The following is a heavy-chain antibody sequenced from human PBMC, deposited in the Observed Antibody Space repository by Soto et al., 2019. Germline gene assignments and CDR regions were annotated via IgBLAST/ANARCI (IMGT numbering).Heavy chain of an antibody. D-gene: IGHD6-13*01. J-gene: IGHJ4*02. CDR2: MNPNSGNT. CDR3: ARGRVAHLAAARLVLGY. CDR1: GYTLTSYD. Sequence: QVQLVQSGAEVKKPGASVKVSCKASGYTLTSYDINWVRQATGQGLEWMGWMNPNSGNTGYAQKFQGRVTMTRNTSISTAYMELSSLRSEDTAVYYCARGRVAHLAAARLVLGYWGQGTLVTVSS. V-gene: IGHV1-8*01.